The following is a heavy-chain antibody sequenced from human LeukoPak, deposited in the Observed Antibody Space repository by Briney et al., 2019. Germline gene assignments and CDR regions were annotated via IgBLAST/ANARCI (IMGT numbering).Heavy chain of an antibody. V-gene: IGHV4-59*08. CDR1: GGSISSYY. CDR2: IYYSGST. J-gene: IGHJ3*02. Sequence: PSETLSLTCTVSGGSISSYYWSWIRQPPGKGLEWIGYIYYSGSTNYNPSLKSRVTISVDTSKNQFSLKLSSVTAADTAVYYCASYVVYYGFWSGSPNDAFDIWGQGTMVTVSS. CDR3: ASYVVYYGFWSGSPNDAFDI. D-gene: IGHD3-3*01.